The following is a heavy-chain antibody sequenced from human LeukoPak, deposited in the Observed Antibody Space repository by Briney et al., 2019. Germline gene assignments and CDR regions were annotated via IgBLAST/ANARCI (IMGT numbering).Heavy chain of an antibody. Sequence: GGSLRLSCAASGFTFSSYGMHWVRQAPGKGLEWVAVISYDGSNKYYADSVKGRFTISRDNSRNTLYLQMNSLRAEDTAVYYCAREEYCSSTSCPGTYAGGTPDYWGQGTLVTVSS. CDR2: ISYDGSNK. D-gene: IGHD2-2*01. CDR1: GFTFSSYG. V-gene: IGHV3-30*03. CDR3: AREEYCSSTSCPGTYAGGTPDY. J-gene: IGHJ4*02.